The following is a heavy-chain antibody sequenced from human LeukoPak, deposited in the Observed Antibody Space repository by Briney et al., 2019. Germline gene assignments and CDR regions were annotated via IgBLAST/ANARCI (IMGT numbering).Heavy chain of an antibody. V-gene: IGHV3-48*03. J-gene: IGHJ4*01. D-gene: IGHD5-18*01. CDR2: ISSSGSTI. CDR1: GFTFSSYE. CDR3: VTIHVDTAMDYFDY. Sequence: GGSLRLSCAASGFTFSSYEMNWVRQAPGKGLEWVSYISSSGSTIYYADSVKGRFTISRDNAKNSLYLQMNSLRAEDTAVYYCVTIHVDTAMDYFDYWGHGTLVTVSS.